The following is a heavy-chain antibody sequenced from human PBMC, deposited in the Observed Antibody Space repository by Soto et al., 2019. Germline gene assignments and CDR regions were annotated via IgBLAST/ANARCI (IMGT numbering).Heavy chain of an antibody. D-gene: IGHD7-27*01. J-gene: IGHJ2*01. CDR3: AREITGDWHFDL. CDR2: IYYTGTT. Sequence: QVQLQESGPGLVKPSQTLSLTCTVSGGSINTGGFYWNWIRQHPGKGLEWIGYIYYTGTTYYTPSLRIRLTSTVDTSKTQFSLKLRSVTDADTAVYYCAREITGDWHFDLWGRGTLVTVSS. V-gene: IGHV4-31*03. CDR1: GGSINTGGFY.